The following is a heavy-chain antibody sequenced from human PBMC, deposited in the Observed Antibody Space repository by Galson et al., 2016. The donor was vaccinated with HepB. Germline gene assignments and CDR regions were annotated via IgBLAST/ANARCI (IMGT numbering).Heavy chain of an antibody. J-gene: IGHJ1*01. CDR1: GFTISNYV. CDR2: ISTTGSTT. D-gene: IGHD2-15*01. CDR3: AKTPKKGENGGLLNY. V-gene: IGHV3-23*01. Sequence: SLRLSCAASGFTISNYVMTWVRQAPGMGLEWVSGISTTGSTTYYADSVKGRFTISRDNSKNTLYLQMSGPKADDTSGYYCAKTPKKGENGGLLNYWGQGILVTVSS.